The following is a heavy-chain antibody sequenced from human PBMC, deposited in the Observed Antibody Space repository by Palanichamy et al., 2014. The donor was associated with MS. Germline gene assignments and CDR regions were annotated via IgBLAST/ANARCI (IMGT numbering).Heavy chain of an antibody. CDR1: GYTISDYF. Sequence: EVQLVQSGAEVKKPGATVKISCKLSGYTISDYFMHWVQQAPGKGLEWMGRIDPEDGETIYAEKFQGRVTIIAEMSTEIVYMELSSLRSEDTAIYYCVIAHCSTSSCYARYMDLWGKGTTVTVSS. J-gene: IGHJ6*03. V-gene: IGHV1-69-2*01. CDR2: IDPEDGET. D-gene: IGHD2-2*01. CDR3: VIAHCSTSSCYARYMDL.